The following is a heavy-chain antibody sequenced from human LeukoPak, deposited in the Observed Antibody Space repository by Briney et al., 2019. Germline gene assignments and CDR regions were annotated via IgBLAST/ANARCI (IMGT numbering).Heavy chain of an antibody. Sequence: SETLSPTCSVSGYSISSGYYWGWIRQPPGKGLEWIGNIYHSGSTYYNPSLKSRVTTSVETSKNQFSLRLSSVTAADTAVYYCARYSSGFDAFDFWGQGTMVTVSS. CDR2: IYHSGST. J-gene: IGHJ3*01. V-gene: IGHV4-38-2*01. CDR1: GYSISSGYY. D-gene: IGHD3-22*01. CDR3: ARYSSGFDAFDF.